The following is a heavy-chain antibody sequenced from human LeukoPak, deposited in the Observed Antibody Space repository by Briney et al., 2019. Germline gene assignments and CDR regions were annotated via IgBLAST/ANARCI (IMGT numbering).Heavy chain of an antibody. V-gene: IGHV1-69*04. CDR3: ARDDSSGYHRTAIGPLARAAIDY. Sequence: AASVKVSCKASGGTFSSYAISWVRQAPGQGLEWMRRIIPILGIANYAQKFQGRVTITADKSTSTAYMELSSLRSEDTAVYYCARDDSSGYHRTAIGPLARAAIDYWGQGTLVTVSS. CDR1: GGTFSSYA. D-gene: IGHD3-22*01. J-gene: IGHJ4*02. CDR2: IIPILGIA.